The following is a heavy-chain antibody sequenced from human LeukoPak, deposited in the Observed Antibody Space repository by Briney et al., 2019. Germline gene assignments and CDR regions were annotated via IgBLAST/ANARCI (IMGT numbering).Heavy chain of an antibody. CDR3: ARDRRPSIYGGLDS. D-gene: IGHD4-23*01. CDR1: GFTFSDYW. CDR2: IKQDGSEK. J-gene: IGHJ5*02. Sequence: PGGSLRLSCAASGFTFSDYWMSSFRQPPGKGLEWVANIKQDGSEKYYVDSVKGRFTISRDNAKNSLYLQMNSLTAEDTAVYYCARDRRPSIYGGLDSWGQGTLVTVSS. V-gene: IGHV3-7*01.